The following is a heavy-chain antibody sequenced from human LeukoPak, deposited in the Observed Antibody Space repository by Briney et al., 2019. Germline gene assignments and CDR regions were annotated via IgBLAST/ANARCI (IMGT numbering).Heavy chain of an antibody. V-gene: IGHV3-13*01. CDR2: IGSAGDT. CDR1: GFTFSAYD. CDR3: AKAWGVKERTMRDEFAT. D-gene: IGHD3-16*01. Sequence: GGSMRLACAVYGFTFSAYDMHWVRHTTGEGLEWVSAIGSAGDTFYSASSRGRFTISRDNAKNSLYLQMNSLSAGDKAVYYCAKAWGVKERTMRDEFATRGRRKLV. J-gene: IGHJ4*03.